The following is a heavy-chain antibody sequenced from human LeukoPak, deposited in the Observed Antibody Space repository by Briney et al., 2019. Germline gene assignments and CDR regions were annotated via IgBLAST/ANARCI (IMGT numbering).Heavy chain of an antibody. CDR2: IYPGDSDT. CDR3: ARGYCRGGRCYYFDY. Sequence: GESLKISCKGSGYSFTSYWIGWVRQMPGKGLEWMGIIYPGDSDTTYSPSFQGQVTISADKSISTAHLQWSSLKASDTAMYYCARGYCRGGRCYYFDYWGQGTLVTVSS. CDR1: GYSFTSYW. V-gene: IGHV5-51*01. J-gene: IGHJ4*02. D-gene: IGHD2-15*01.